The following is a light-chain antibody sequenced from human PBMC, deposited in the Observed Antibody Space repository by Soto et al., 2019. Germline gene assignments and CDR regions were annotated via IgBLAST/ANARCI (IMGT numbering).Light chain of an antibody. V-gene: IGKV3-11*01. CDR1: KSVSSY. J-gene: IGKJ5*01. CDR3: QQRSNWPLIT. Sequence: EIMLTKSPATLSLSPGGRSTLSCKASKSVSSYLAWYQQKPGQAPRLLIYDASNRATGIPARFSGSGSWTDFTLTISSLEPEDFAVYYCQQRSNWPLITFGQGTRLEI. CDR2: DAS.